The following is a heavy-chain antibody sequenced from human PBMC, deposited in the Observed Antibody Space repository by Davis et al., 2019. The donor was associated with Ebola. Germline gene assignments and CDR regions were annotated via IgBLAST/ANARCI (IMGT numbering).Heavy chain of an antibody. CDR3: ARDGGYSSSWYTAEYYYYGMDV. Sequence: GGSLRLSCAASGFTFSSYWMSWVRQAPGKGLEWVANIKQDGSEKYYVDSVKGRFTISRDNAKNSLYLQMNSLRSEDTAVYYCARDGGYSSSWYTAEYYYYGMDVWGQGTTVTVSS. D-gene: IGHD6-13*01. CDR1: GFTFSSYW. J-gene: IGHJ6*02. CDR2: IKQDGSEK. V-gene: IGHV3-7*03.